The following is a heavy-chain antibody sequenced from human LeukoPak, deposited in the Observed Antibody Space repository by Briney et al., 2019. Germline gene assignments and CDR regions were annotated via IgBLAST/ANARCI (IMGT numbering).Heavy chain of an antibody. CDR2: INTDGSGI. CDR1: GFTFSSSW. J-gene: IGHJ4*01. Sequence: PGGSLRLSCAASGFTFSSSWMHWVRQAPGKGLVWVSRINTDGSGISYADSVKGRFTISRDNAKNTLYLQMNSLRAEDTAVYYCARVLVAPGTPLGFDYWGQGTLVTVSS. V-gene: IGHV3-74*01. CDR3: ARVLVAPGTPLGFDY. D-gene: IGHD6-13*01.